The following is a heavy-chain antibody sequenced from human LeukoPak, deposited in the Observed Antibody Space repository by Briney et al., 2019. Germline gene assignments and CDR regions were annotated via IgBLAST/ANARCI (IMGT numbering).Heavy chain of an antibody. CDR3: ARGRYYFDY. CDR2: IYTSGST. CDR1: GGSISSGSYY. Sequence: PSETLSLTCTVSGGSISSGSYYWSWIRQPAGKGLEWIGRIYTSGSTNYNPSLKSRVTISLDTSKNQFSLKLSSVTAADTAVYYCARGRYYFDYWGQGTLVTVSS. J-gene: IGHJ4*02. V-gene: IGHV4-61*02.